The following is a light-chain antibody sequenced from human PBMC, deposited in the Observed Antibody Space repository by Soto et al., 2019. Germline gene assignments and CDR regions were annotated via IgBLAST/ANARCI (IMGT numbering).Light chain of an antibody. Sequence: DIQLTQSPSFLSASVGDRVTITCRASQAIANYLGWYQQRPGKAPTLLIHAASTLHSGVPSRFSGSGYGTEFTLTINNLQPEDSATYFCQQLNIYPATFGQGTNLEIK. J-gene: IGKJ2*01. CDR3: QQLNIYPAT. CDR1: QAIANY. V-gene: IGKV1-9*01. CDR2: AAS.